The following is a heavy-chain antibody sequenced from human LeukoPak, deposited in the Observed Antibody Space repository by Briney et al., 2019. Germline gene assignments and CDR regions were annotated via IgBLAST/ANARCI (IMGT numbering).Heavy chain of an antibody. J-gene: IGHJ4*02. Sequence: GGSLRLSCAASGFTFSSYEMNWVRQAPGKGLEWVSYISSSGSTIYYADSVKGRFTISRDNAKNSLYLQMNSLRAEDTAVYYCASLYYYDSSGYYPFDYWGQGTLVTVSS. V-gene: IGHV3-48*03. CDR3: ASLYYYDSSGYYPFDY. CDR1: GFTFSSYE. D-gene: IGHD3-22*01. CDR2: ISSSGSTI.